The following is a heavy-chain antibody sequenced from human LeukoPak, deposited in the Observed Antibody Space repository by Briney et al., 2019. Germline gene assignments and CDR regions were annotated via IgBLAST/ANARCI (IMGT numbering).Heavy chain of an antibody. V-gene: IGHV3-9*01. CDR1: GFTFDDYA. D-gene: IGHD4-11*01. J-gene: IGHJ3*02. Sequence: GGSLRLSCAASGFTFDDYAMHWVRQAPGKGLEWVSGISWNSGSVGYADSVKGRFTISRDNAKNSLYLQMNSLRAEDTALYYCAKDVTVTTPGDAFDIWGQGTMVTVSS. CDR2: ISWNSGSV. CDR3: AKDVTVTTPGDAFDI.